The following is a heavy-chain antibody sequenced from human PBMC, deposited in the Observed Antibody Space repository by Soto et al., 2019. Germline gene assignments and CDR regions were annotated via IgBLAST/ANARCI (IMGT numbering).Heavy chain of an antibody. Sequence: EVQLIESGGGRVQPGKSLRLSCSVAGFTFDDYAMHWVRQVPGRGLEWVSGITWNSGRFAYAHSVQGRFSISRDNAKNSLYLLLTNLRLEHTALYYCVKDRGQSAALRAYDFWGPGTLVTVSS. CDR1: GFTFDDYA. V-gene: IGHV3-9*01. CDR2: ITWNSGRF. D-gene: IGHD6-25*01. J-gene: IGHJ4*02. CDR3: VKDRGQSAALRAYDF.